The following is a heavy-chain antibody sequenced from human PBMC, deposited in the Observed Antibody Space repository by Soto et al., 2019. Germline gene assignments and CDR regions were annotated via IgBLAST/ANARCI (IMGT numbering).Heavy chain of an antibody. D-gene: IGHD2-8*02. CDR3: ARLLVGVYAIPYYYYGMDV. CDR2: ISSSSSYI. V-gene: IGHV3-21*01. CDR1: GFTFSSYS. Sequence: GGSLRLSCAASGFTFSSYSMNWVRQAPGKGLEWVSSISSSSSYIYYADSVKGRFTISRDNAKNSLYLQMNSLRAEDTAVYYCARLLVGVYAIPYYYYGMDVWGQGXTVTVSS. J-gene: IGHJ6*02.